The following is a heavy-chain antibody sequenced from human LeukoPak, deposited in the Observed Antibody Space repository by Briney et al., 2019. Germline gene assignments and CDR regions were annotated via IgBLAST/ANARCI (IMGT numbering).Heavy chain of an antibody. V-gene: IGHV1-2*02. CDR3: ASHSSSRVSWI. D-gene: IGHD6-13*01. Sequence: ASVKVSCKASGYTFTGYYIHWVRQAPGQGLEWMGWINPISGGTKSAQRFQGRGTIFRDTSTSTAFMELSSLRSDDTAMYYCASHSSSRVSWIWGQGTMVTVSS. CDR1: GYTFTGYY. CDR2: INPISGGT. J-gene: IGHJ3*02.